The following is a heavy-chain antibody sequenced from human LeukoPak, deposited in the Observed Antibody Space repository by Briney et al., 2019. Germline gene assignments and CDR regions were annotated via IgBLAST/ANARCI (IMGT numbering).Heavy chain of an antibody. CDR1: GFTFSSYE. J-gene: IGHJ5*02. CDR2: IQNDGSNT. CDR3: AKDKVRYYTSRWSGLVDI. Sequence: GGSLRLSCAASGFTFSSYEMNWVRQTPGKGLEWLAFIQNDGSNTFYADSVKGRFTISRDNSKNTLYLQMTSLRVDDTSIYFCAKDKVRYYTSRWSGLVDIWGQGTLVTVSS. D-gene: IGHD6-13*01. V-gene: IGHV3-30*02.